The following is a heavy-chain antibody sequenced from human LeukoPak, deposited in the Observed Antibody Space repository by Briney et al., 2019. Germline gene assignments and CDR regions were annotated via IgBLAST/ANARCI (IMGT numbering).Heavy chain of an antibody. CDR1: GFTFSSYS. CDR3: ARDPSSSHRFDY. J-gene: IGHJ4*02. Sequence: GGSLRLSCAASGFTFSSYSMNWVRQAPGKGLEWVSSISGSSSYIYYTDSVKGRFTISRDNAKKSLFLQMNSLRAEDTAVYYCARDPSSSHRFDYWGQGILVTVSS. D-gene: IGHD6-6*01. V-gene: IGHV3-21*01. CDR2: ISGSSSYI.